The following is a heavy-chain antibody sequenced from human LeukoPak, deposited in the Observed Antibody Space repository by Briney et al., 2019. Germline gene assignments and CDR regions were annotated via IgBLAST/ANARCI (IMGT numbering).Heavy chain of an antibody. J-gene: IGHJ4*02. CDR3: ARGGWLDDY. Sequence: GESLKISCQGSGYSFTNYWISWVRQMPGKGLEWMGRINPSDSYTNYNPPFQGHVTFSVDKSIATAYLQWTTLKASDTAMYYCARGGWLDDYWGQGTLVTVSS. CDR1: GYSFTNYW. CDR2: INPSDSYT. D-gene: IGHD6-19*01. V-gene: IGHV5-10-1*01.